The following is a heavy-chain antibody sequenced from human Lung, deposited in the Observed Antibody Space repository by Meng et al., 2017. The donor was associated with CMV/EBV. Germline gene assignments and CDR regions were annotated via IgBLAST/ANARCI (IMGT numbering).Heavy chain of an antibody. CDR2: IKRKIDGETT. CDR3: YTLHFVVLPATRYIPR. V-gene: IGHV3-15*01. D-gene: IGHD2-2*01. Sequence: GESXKISCAASGFTFANAWMSWVRQAPGKGLEWVGRIKRKIDGETTDYAAPVKGRFTISRDDSTNTLFLQMNSLKTEDTAVYYCYTLHFVVLPATRYIPRWXHGTLVTVSS. CDR1: GFTFANAW. J-gene: IGHJ4*01.